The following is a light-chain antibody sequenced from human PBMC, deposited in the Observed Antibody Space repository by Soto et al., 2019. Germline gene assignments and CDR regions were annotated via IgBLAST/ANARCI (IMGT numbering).Light chain of an antibody. J-gene: IGKJ4*01. CDR1: QNIKIN. V-gene: IGKV3D-15*01. CDR3: QQYKDWPPLT. Sequence: EIVMTQSPLTLSVSPGERATLSCRASQNIKINLAWYQQRPGQAPRVLIYGASSRASGIPDRFSGSGSGTDFTLTINRLEPDDFAFYYCQQYKDWPPLTFGGGTRVEIK. CDR2: GAS.